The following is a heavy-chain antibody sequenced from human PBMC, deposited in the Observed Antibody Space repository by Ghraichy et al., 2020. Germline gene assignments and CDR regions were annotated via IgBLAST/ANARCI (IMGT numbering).Heavy chain of an antibody. V-gene: IGHV3-15*01. CDR3: GRLGAFDY. J-gene: IGHJ4*02. CDR2: IKSKADGGTT. Sequence: GESLNISCTASGFTFNNAWVTWVRQAPGKGLEWSGRIKSKADGGTTDYGAPVKGRFTISRDDSKNTVYLQMNSLRTEDTAVYYCGRLGAFDYWGQGTLVTVSS. CDR1: GFTFNNAW. D-gene: IGHD3-9*01.